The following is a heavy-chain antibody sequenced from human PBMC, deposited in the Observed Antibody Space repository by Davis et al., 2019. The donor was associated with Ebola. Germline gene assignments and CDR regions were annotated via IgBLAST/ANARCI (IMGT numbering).Heavy chain of an antibody. V-gene: IGHV1-69*13. CDR3: ARDFDGGNYYFDY. D-gene: IGHD3-9*01. CDR2: IIPIFDTP. J-gene: IGHJ4*02. CDR1: EYSFSSHP. Sequence: SSVTVSCKTSEYSFSSHPLSWVRQAPRQGLEWMGGIIPIFDTPHYAQKFQGRITITADASTSTAYMELSSLRSEDTATYFCARDFDGGNYYFDYWGPGTPVTVSS.